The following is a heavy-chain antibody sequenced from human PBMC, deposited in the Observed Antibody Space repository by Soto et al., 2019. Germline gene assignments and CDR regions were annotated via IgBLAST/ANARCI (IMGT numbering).Heavy chain of an antibody. Sequence: QVQLVQSGAEVKKPGSSVKVSCKASGGTFSSYAISWVRQAPGQGLEWMGGIIPIFGTANYAQKFQGRVTITADESTSTAYMELSSLRSEDTAVYYCARDLPRNDSRRRDYYYYGMDVWGQGTTVTVSS. CDR2: IIPIFGTA. D-gene: IGHD3-16*01. CDR1: GGTFSSYA. CDR3: ARDLPRNDSRRRDYYYYGMDV. V-gene: IGHV1-69*01. J-gene: IGHJ6*02.